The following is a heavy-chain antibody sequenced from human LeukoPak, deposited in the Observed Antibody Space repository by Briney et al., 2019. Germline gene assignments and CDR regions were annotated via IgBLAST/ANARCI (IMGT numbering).Heavy chain of an antibody. CDR2: IYTSGST. CDR3: ARYKQDWYFNL. J-gene: IGHJ2*01. V-gene: IGHV4-4*07. Sequence: PSETLSLTCTLSGGSTSWYYWSWIRQPAGKGLEWIGRIYTSGSTDYNPSLKSRVTMSVDTSKNQFSLKLNSVTAADTAVYYCARYKQDWYFNLWGRGTLVTVSS. CDR1: GGSTSWYY. D-gene: IGHD1-1*01.